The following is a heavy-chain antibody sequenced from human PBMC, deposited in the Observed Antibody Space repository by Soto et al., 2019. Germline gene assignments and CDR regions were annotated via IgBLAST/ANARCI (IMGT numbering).Heavy chain of an antibody. Sequence: EVQLVESGGGLVQPGGSLRLSCAASGFTFRSYEMIWVRQAPGKGLEWVSYISGSGNTIYQADSVKGRFTISRDNAKNSRYLQMNYLRAEDTAVYYCATYTWGSSIDYWGQGTLVTVSS. J-gene: IGHJ4*02. CDR3: ATYTWGSSIDY. CDR1: GFTFRSYE. CDR2: ISGSGNTI. D-gene: IGHD3-16*01. V-gene: IGHV3-48*03.